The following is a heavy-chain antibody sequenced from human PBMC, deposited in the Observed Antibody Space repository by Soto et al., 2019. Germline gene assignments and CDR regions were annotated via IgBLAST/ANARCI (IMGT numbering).Heavy chain of an antibody. J-gene: IGHJ3*02. Sequence: SETLSLTCTVSGGSISSYYWSWIRQPPGKGLEWIGYIYYSGSTNYNPSLKSRVTISVDTSKNQFSLKLSSVTAADTAVYYCARVPGTYYDILTGYLPTDAFDIWGQGTMVT. CDR1: GGSISSYY. V-gene: IGHV4-59*01. CDR2: IYYSGST. CDR3: ARVPGTYYDILTGYLPTDAFDI. D-gene: IGHD3-9*01.